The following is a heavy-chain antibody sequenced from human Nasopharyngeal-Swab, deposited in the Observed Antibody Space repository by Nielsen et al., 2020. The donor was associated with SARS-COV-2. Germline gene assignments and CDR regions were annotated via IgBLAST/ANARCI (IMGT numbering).Heavy chain of an antibody. J-gene: IGHJ5*02. CDR1: GYTLTELS. CDR2: FDPEDGET. D-gene: IGHD3-3*01. V-gene: IGHV1-24*01. Sequence: ASVKVSCKVSGYTLTELSMHWVRQAPGKGLEWMGGFDPEDGETIYAQKFQGRVTMTEDTSTDTAYMELSSLRSEDTAVYYCATVRQIITIFGVGGPGNWFDPWGQGTLVTVSS. CDR3: ATVRQIITIFGVGGPGNWFDP.